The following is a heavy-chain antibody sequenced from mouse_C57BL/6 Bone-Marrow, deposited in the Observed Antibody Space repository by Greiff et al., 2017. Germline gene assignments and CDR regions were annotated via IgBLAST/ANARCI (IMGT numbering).Heavy chain of an antibody. D-gene: IGHD1-1*01. CDR3: ARLLRAMDY. CDR1: GFTFTDYY. CDR2: IRNKANGYTT. Sequence: EVKLVESGGGLVQPGGSLSLSCAASGFTFTDYYMSWFRQHPGKALEWLGFIRNKANGYTTEYSASVKGRFTISRDNSQSILYLQMNALRAEDSATYYCARLLRAMDYWGQGTSVTVSS. J-gene: IGHJ4*01. V-gene: IGHV7-3*01.